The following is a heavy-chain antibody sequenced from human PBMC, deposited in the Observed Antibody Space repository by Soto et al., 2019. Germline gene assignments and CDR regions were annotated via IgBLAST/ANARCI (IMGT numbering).Heavy chain of an antibody. CDR2: IWYDGSNK. J-gene: IGHJ4*02. D-gene: IGHD5-18*01. CDR3: ARDLKPPSSRIDTAMVDY. CDR1: GFTFSSYG. V-gene: IGHV3-33*01. Sequence: GGSLRLSCAASGFTFSSYGMHWVRQAPGKELEWVAVIWYDGSNKYYADSVKGRFTISRDNSKNTLYLQMNSLRAEDTAVYYCARDLKPPSSRIDTAMVDYWGQGTLVTVSS.